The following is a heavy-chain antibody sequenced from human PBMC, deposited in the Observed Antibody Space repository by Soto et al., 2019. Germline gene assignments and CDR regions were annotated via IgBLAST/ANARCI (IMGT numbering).Heavy chain of an antibody. D-gene: IGHD6-19*01. CDR1: VGTFSSYA. J-gene: IGHJ4*02. V-gene: IGHV1-69*12. CDR2: IIPIFGTA. Sequence: QVQLVQSGAAVKKPGSSVKVSCKASVGTFSSYAISWVRQAPGQGLEWMGGIIPIFGTANYAQKFQGRVTITADESPSTAYMELSSLRSEDTAVYYCAGNREWEVAGLDYWGQGTLVTVSS. CDR3: AGNREWEVAGLDY.